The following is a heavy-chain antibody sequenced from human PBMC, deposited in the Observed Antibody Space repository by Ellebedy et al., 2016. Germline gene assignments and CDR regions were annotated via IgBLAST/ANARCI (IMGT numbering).Heavy chain of an antibody. J-gene: IGHJ4*02. CDR3: AIGGRY. CDR2: INHSGST. CDR1: GGSFSGYY. V-gene: IGHV4-34*01. Sequence: GSLRLSCAVYGGSFSGYYWSWIRQPPGKGLEWIGEINHSGSTNYNPSLKSRVTISVDTSKNQFSLKLSSVTAADTAVYYCAIGGRYWGQGTLVTVSS.